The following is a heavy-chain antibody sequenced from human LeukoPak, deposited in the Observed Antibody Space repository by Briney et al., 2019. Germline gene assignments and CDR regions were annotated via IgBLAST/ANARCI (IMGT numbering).Heavy chain of an antibody. Sequence: GGSLRLFCAASGFTFSSYWMSWVRRAPGKGLEWVANIKQDGSEKYYVDSVKGRFTISRDNAKNSLYLQMNSLRAEDTAVYYCASVYDSSSRAPFDIWGQGTMVTVSS. CDR2: IKQDGSEK. V-gene: IGHV3-7*01. J-gene: IGHJ3*02. CDR3: ASVYDSSSRAPFDI. D-gene: IGHD3-22*01. CDR1: GFTFSSYW.